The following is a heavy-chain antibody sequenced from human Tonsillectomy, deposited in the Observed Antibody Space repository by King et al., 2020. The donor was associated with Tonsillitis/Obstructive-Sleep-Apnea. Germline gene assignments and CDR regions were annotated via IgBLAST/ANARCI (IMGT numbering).Heavy chain of an antibody. CDR2: INHGGST. D-gene: IGHD3-16*01. V-gene: IGHV4-34*01. CDR3: ATDRGSLAAVD. J-gene: IGHJ4*02. Sequence: VHLPQWGAGLLKPSATLSVTCAVNGGSFIGSSWTWIRHPPEKGLEWIGEINHGGSTTYNPSLQSRVTISLDTSTNQISLILTSVTAADTAVYYCATDRGSLAAVDWGQGTPVTVSS. CDR1: GGSFIGSS.